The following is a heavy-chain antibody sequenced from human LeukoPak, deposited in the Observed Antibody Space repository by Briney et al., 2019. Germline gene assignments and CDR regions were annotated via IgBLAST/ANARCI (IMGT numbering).Heavy chain of an antibody. D-gene: IGHD3-10*01. V-gene: IGHV3-74*01. CDR3: TRVGRPIYDY. CDR2: INSDGSST. J-gene: IGHJ4*02. CDR1: GFTFSNYW. Sequence: GGSLRLSCAVSGFTFSNYWMHWVRQAPGKGLVWVSRINSDGSSTNYADSVKGRFTISRDNTKNTLYLQMNSLNAEDTAVYFCTRVGRPIYDYWRQGTLVTVSS.